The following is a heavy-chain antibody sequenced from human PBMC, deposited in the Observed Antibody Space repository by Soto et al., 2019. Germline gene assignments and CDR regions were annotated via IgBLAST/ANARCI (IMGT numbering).Heavy chain of an antibody. CDR3: ARENYDSSGYYYPDY. D-gene: IGHD3-22*01. Sequence: PSETLSLTCTVSGGSISSYYWSWIRQPPGKGLEWIGYIYYSGSTNYNPSLKSRVTISVDTSKNQFSLKLSSVTAADTAVYYCARENYDSSGYYYPDYWGQGTLVTVSS. V-gene: IGHV4-59*01. CDR2: IYYSGST. CDR1: GGSISSYY. J-gene: IGHJ4*02.